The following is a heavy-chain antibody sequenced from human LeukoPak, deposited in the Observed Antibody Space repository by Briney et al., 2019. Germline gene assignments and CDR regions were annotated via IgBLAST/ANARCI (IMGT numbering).Heavy chain of an antibody. CDR2: ISGTSSYI. D-gene: IGHD2-15*01. CDR3: ARSKIYCNGGSCYPSPMDV. CDR1: GFTFNTYS. Sequence: GGSLRLSCAASGFTFNTYSVNWVRQAPGKGLEWVSSISGTSSYIYYADSVKGRFTISRDNAQNSLYLQMNSLRAEDTAVYYCARSKIYCNGGSCYPSPMDVWGQGTTVTVSS. J-gene: IGHJ6*02. V-gene: IGHV3-21*01.